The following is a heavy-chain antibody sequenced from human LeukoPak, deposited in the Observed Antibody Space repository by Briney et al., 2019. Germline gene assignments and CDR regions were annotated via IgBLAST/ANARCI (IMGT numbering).Heavy chain of an antibody. J-gene: IGHJ4*02. CDR2: IYWNDDK. Sequence: SGPTLVKPTQTLTLTCTFSGFSLSTSGVGVGWIRQPPGKALEWLALIYWNDDKRYSPSLKSRLTITKDTSKNQVVLTMTNMDPVDTATYYCVHNTGYSSSWYAPHINWGQGTLVTVSS. CDR1: GFSLSTSGVG. D-gene: IGHD6-13*01. V-gene: IGHV2-5*01. CDR3: VHNTGYSSSWYAPHIN.